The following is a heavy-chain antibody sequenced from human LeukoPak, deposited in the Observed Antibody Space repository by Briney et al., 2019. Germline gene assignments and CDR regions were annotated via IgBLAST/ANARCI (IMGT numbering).Heavy chain of an antibody. CDR3: ARQRCSGNMCYRVDQLYYMDV. CDR1: GDSINDHY. V-gene: IGHV4-4*09. Sequence: SSETLSLTCTVSGDSINDHYWSWIRQPPGEGLEWIGYIYSSVSTNCNPSLKSRVTISIDTSKSRFSLKLTSVTAADTGVYYCARQRCSGNMCYRVDQLYYMDVWGKGTTVTVSS. J-gene: IGHJ6*03. D-gene: IGHD2-15*01. CDR2: IYSSVST.